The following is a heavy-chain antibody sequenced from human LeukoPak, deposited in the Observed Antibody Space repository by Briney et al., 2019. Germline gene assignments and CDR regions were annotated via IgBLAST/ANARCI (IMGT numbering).Heavy chain of an antibody. J-gene: IGHJ4*02. V-gene: IGHV4-38-2*02. Sequence: SETLSLTCTVSGYSISSGYYWGWIRQPPGKGLEWIGSIYHSGSTYYNPSLKSRVTISVDTSKNQFSLKLSSVTAADTAVYYCARDSPFGDDYGGNPLDYWGQGTQVTVSS. D-gene: IGHD4-23*01. CDR1: GYSISSGYY. CDR3: ARDSPFGDDYGGNPLDY. CDR2: IYHSGST.